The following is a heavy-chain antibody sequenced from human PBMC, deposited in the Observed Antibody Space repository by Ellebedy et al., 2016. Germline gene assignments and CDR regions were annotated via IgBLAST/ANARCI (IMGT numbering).Heavy chain of an antibody. Sequence: ASVKVSCXAFGYTFTRFGFSWVRQAPGQGLEWMGWISTDNGNTNYAQKFQGRVTLTTDTSTNTAFMELRSLRSDDTAVYYCARDVVIVPDAAPPDYDAYYYMGVWGKGTTVTGSS. CDR2: ISTDNGNT. CDR1: GYTFTRFG. D-gene: IGHD2-2*01. CDR3: ARDVVIVPDAAPPDYDAYYYMGV. J-gene: IGHJ6*03. V-gene: IGHV1-18*01.